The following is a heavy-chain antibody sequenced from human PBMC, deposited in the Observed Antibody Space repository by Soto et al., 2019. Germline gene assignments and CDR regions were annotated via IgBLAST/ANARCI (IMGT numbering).Heavy chain of an antibody. CDR1: GFTFSSYG. D-gene: IGHD3-16*01. CDR2: ISYDGSNK. CDR3: AKENMFWGMANPGDY. J-gene: IGHJ4*02. Sequence: QVQLVESGGGVVQPGRSLRLSCAASGFTFSSYGMHWVRQAPGKGLEWVAVISYDGSNKYYADSVKGRFTISRDNSKNTLYLQMNSLRAEDTAVYYCAKENMFWGMANPGDYWGQGTLVTVSS. V-gene: IGHV3-30*18.